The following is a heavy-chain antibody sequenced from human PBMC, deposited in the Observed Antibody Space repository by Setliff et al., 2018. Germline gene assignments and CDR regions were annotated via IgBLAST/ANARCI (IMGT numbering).Heavy chain of an antibody. Sequence: PSETLSLTCSASGVDVIERLYYWSWVRQSPGKGLEWIGTRYYTGTTFYNPSLESRVAVSLDASEKKFSLNLRSVTTADTAVYYCARHFYPPDFFAHWGQGLVVTVS. V-gene: IGHV4-39*01. CDR2: RYYTGTT. D-gene: IGHD3-3*01. J-gene: IGHJ4*02. CDR1: GVDVIERLYY. CDR3: ARHFYPPDFFAH.